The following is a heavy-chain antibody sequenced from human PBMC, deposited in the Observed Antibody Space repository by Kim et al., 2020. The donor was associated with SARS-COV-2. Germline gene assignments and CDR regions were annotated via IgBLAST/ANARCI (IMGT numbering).Heavy chain of an antibody. V-gene: IGHV3-23*01. J-gene: IGHJ4*02. CDR3: AKGYSSSWYVGGTWGY. Sequence: GGSLRLSCAASGFTFSSYAMSWVRQAPGKGLEWVSAISGSGGSTYYADSVKGRFTISRDNSKNTLYLQMNSLRAEDTAVYYCAKGYSSSWYVGGTWGYWGQGTLVTVSS. D-gene: IGHD6-13*01. CDR2: ISGSGGST. CDR1: GFTFSSYA.